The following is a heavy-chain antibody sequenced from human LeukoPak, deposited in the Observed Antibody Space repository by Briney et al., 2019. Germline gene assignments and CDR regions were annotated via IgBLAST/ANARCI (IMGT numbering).Heavy chain of an antibody. V-gene: IGHV4-59*01. D-gene: IGHD3-22*01. CDR2: MHYSGST. CDR1: GASISSYY. J-gene: IGHJ4*02. CDR3: ARFYDRSGPHFDY. Sequence: WETLSLTCTVSGASISSYYWSWIRQPPGKGLEWIGDMHYSGSTNYNPSLKSRVTISVDTSKNQFSLKLSSVTAADTAVYYCARFYDRSGPHFDYWGQGTLVT.